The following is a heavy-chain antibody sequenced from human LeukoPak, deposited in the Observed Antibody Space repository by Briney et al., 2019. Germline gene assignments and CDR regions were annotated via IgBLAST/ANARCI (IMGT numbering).Heavy chain of an antibody. CDR3: ASATYCSSTSCYTGGYYYYYMDV. J-gene: IGHJ6*03. V-gene: IGHV1-69*02. CDR1: GGTFSSYT. CDR2: IIPILGIA. D-gene: IGHD2-2*02. Sequence: SVKVSCKASGGTFSSYTISWVRQAPGQGLEWMGRIIPILGIANYAQKFQGRVTITADKSTSTTYMELSSLRSEDTAVYYCASATYCSSTSCYTGGYYYYYMDVWGKGTTVTVSS.